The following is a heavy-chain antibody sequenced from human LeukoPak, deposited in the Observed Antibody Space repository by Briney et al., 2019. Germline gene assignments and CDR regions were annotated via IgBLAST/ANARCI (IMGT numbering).Heavy chain of an antibody. CDR1: GFTFSSYA. Sequence: PGGSLRLSCAASGFTFSSYAMSWVRQAPGKGLEWVSAISGSGASTYYADSVKGRFTISGDNSKNTLYLQMNSLRVEDTAVYYCAKDPAVANTARRFQHWGQGTLVTVTS. V-gene: IGHV3-23*01. D-gene: IGHD6-19*01. J-gene: IGHJ1*01. CDR3: AKDPAVANTARRFQH. CDR2: ISGSGAST.